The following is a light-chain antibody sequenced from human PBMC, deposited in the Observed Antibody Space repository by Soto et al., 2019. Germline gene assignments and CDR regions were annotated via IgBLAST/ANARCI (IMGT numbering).Light chain of an antibody. CDR3: SSYTSTHTDV. Sequence: SVLTHPASVSGSHGRSITLSCPGTSSDIGGYNYVSWYQQQPGKAPKLMIYEVSNRPSGVSNRFSGYKSGNTATLSISGLQAEDEADYYCSSYTSTHTDVFGSGNKGTVL. J-gene: IGLJ1*01. V-gene: IGLV2-14*01. CDR1: SSDIGGYNY. CDR2: EVS.